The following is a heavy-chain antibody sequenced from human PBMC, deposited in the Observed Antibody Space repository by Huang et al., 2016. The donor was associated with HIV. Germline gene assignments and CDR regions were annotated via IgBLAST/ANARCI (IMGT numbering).Heavy chain of an antibody. CDR2: ISCYNGKT. V-gene: IGHV1-18*01. CDR1: GYTFTNYA. D-gene: IGHD3-22*01. CDR3: AKERYYYDRSGYYTPVEYFHH. Sequence: QVQLVQSGAEVKKPGASVKVSCKASGYTFTNYAINWVRQAPGQSLEWMGLISCYNGKTTYAQKVQGRGTMTKDTSPSTAYMDLRSLISDDAAVYYCAKERYYYDRSGYYTPVEYFHHWGQGTLVTVSS. J-gene: IGHJ1*01.